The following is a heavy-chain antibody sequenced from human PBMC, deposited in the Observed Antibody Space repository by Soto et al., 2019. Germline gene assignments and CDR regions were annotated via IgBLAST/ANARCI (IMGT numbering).Heavy chain of an antibody. CDR1: GGTFSSYA. J-gene: IGHJ5*02. CDR2: IIPIFGTA. D-gene: IGHD3-22*01. CDR3: ARGRGYYDSSGYYYQNWFDP. V-gene: IGHV1-69*01. Sequence: QVQLVQSGAEVKKPGSSVKVSCKASGGTFSSYAISWARQAPGQGLEWMGGIIPIFGTANYAQKFQGRVTITADESTSTAYMELSSLRSEDTAVYYCARGRGYYDSSGYYYQNWFDPWGQGTLVTVSS.